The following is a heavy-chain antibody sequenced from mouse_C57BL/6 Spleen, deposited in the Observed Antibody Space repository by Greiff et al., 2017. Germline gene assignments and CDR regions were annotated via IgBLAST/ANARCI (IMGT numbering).Heavy chain of an antibody. CDR2: IYPGSGNT. V-gene: IGHV1-66*01. CDR1: GYSFTSYY. Sequence: QVQLQQSGPELVKPGASVKISCKASGYSFTSYYIHWVKQRPGQGLEWIGWIYPGSGNTKYNEKFKGKATLTADTSSSTAYMQLSSLTSEDSAVYYCAKWDEDYAMDYWGQGTSVTVSS. D-gene: IGHD4-1*01. J-gene: IGHJ4*01. CDR3: AKWDEDYAMDY.